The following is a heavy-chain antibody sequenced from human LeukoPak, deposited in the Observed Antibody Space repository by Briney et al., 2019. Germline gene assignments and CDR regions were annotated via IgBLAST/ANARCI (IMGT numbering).Heavy chain of an antibody. CDR1: GYTFTDYY. J-gene: IGHJ4*02. V-gene: IGHV1-2*02. CDR3: ARGRSDYYLDS. CDR2: MYPDSGGT. Sequence: ASVKVSCKASGYTFTDYYMHWVRQPPGHGLERMGWMYPDSGGTNYAQKFQGRVTMTRDTSISTAYMGLSRLTSDDTAVYYCARGRSDYYLDSWGQGTLVTVSS. D-gene: IGHD3-10*01.